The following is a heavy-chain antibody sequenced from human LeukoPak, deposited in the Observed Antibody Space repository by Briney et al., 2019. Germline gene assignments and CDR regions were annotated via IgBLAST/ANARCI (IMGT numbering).Heavy chain of an antibody. CDR3: ARGGLFTPFDY. CDR2: IYYSGST. V-gene: IGHV4-30-4*01. Sequence: SETLSLTCTVSGGSISSGDYYWSWIRQPPGKGLEWIGYIYYSGSTYYNPSLKSRVTISVDTSKNQFSLRLSSVTAADTAVYYCARGGLFTPFDYWGQGTLVTVSS. J-gene: IGHJ4*02. D-gene: IGHD3-16*01. CDR1: GGSISSGDYY.